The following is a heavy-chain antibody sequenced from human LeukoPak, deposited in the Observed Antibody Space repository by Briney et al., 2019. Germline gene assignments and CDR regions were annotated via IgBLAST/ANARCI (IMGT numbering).Heavy chain of an antibody. Sequence: SVKVSCKASGGTFSSYAISWVRQAPGQGLEWMGRIIPIFGTANYAQKFQGRVTITTDESTSTAYMELSGLRSEDTDVYYSARDLQASRGYFDYWGQGTLVTVSS. CDR3: ARDLQASRGYFDY. V-gene: IGHV1-69*05. D-gene: IGHD3-10*01. J-gene: IGHJ4*02. CDR2: IIPIFGTA. CDR1: GGTFSSYA.